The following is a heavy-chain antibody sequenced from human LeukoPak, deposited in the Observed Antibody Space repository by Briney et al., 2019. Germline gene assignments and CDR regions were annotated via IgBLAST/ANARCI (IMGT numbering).Heavy chain of an antibody. CDR3: ARYSSGLIVLMVCAYDAFDI. D-gene: IGHD2-8*01. CDR1: GGSISSSSYY. V-gene: IGHV4-39*01. Sequence: SETLSLTCTVSGGSISSSSYYWGWIRQPPGKGLERIGSIYYSGSTYYNPSLKSRVTISVDTSKNQFSLRLSSVTAADTAVYYCARYSSGLIVLMVCAYDAFDIWGQGTMVTVSS. CDR2: IYYSGST. J-gene: IGHJ3*02.